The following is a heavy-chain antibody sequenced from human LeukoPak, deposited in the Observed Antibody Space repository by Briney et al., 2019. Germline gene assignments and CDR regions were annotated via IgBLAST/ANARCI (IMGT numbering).Heavy chain of an antibody. D-gene: IGHD1-26*01. V-gene: IGHV4-34*01. CDR2: INHSGST. CDR1: GGPFSGYY. CDR3: ARGGVVGATRELDY. J-gene: IGHJ4*02. Sequence: SETLSLTCAVYGGPFSGYYWSWIRQPPGKGLEWIGEINHSGSTNYNPSLKSRVTISVDTSKNQFSLKLSSVTAADTAVYYCARGGVVGATRELDYWGQGTLVTVSS.